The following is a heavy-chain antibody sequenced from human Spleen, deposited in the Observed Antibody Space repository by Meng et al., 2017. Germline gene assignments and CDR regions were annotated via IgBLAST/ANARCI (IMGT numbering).Heavy chain of an antibody. V-gene: IGHV4-31*01. CDR1: GGSISSGCDY. J-gene: IGHJ5*02. CDR2: IYYSGST. Sequence: EAGPGAVKPSQTLSLTCTASGGSISSGCDYWSWIRQNPGKGLEWIGYIYYSGSTYYNPSLKSLVTLSVHTSHTLFSLLLRSVTSADTAVYYCAREVRLGEFLSQSNPWFDPWGQGTLVTVSS. CDR3: AREVRLGEFLSQSNPWFDP. D-gene: IGHD3-10*01.